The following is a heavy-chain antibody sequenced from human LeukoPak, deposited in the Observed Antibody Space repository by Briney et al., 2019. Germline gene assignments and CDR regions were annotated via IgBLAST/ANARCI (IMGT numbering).Heavy chain of an antibody. J-gene: IGHJ6*03. V-gene: IGHV3-64*01. Sequence: PGGSLRLSCVASGVTFNSDTMHWVRQAPGKGLEYVSGISKNGGSTFYVNSVEGRFTISRDNSKNTLYLQMGSLRGDDTAVYYCARHRDYDGAYYYYHMDVWGKGTTVTVSS. CDR3: ARHRDYDGAYYYYHMDV. D-gene: IGHD3-10*01. CDR1: GVTFNSDT. CDR2: ISKNGGST.